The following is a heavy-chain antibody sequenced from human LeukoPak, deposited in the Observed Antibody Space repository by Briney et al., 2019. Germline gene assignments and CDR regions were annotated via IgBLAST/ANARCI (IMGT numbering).Heavy chain of an antibody. V-gene: IGHV3-23*01. J-gene: IGHJ6*03. CDR3: AKGGPCGYEPCYYYYYYMDV. CDR1: GFTFSSYA. CDR2: ISGSGGST. D-gene: IGHD3-22*01. Sequence: GGSLRLSCAASGFTFSSYAMSWVRQAPGKGLEWVSAISGSGGSTYYADSVKGRFTISRDNSKNTLYLQMNSLRAEDTAVYYCAKGGPCGYEPCYYYYYYMDVWGKGTTVTVSS.